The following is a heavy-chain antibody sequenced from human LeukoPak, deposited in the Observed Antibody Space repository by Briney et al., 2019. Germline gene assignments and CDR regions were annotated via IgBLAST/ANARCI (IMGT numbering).Heavy chain of an antibody. J-gene: IGHJ5*02. D-gene: IGHD6-19*01. CDR3: AKDRKMSIAVGVGFDP. V-gene: IGHV3-53*01. CDR2: FYSGGST. Sequence: GGSLRLSCAASGFSVSNNYMSWVRQAPGKGLEWVSVFYSGGSTYYADSVKGRFTISRDNSKNTLYLQMNSLRAEDTAVYYCAKDRKMSIAVGVGFDPWGQGTLVTVSS. CDR1: GFSVSNNY.